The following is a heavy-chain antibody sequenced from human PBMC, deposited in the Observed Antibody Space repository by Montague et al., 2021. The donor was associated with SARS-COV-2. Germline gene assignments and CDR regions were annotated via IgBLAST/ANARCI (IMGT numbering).Heavy chain of an antibody. V-gene: IGHV6-1*01. Sequence: CAISGDSVSSNSAAWNRIRQSPSRGLEWLGRTYYRSKWYNDYAVSVKSRITFNPDTSKNQFSLQLNSVTPEDTAVYYCARNIAVAGRAEGFDYWGQGTLVTVSS. CDR2: TYYRSKWYN. D-gene: IGHD6-19*01. J-gene: IGHJ4*02. CDR1: GDSVSSNSAA. CDR3: ARNIAVAGRAEGFDY.